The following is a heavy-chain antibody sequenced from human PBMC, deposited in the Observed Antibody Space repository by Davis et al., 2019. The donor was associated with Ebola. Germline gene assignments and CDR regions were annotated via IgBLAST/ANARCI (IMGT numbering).Heavy chain of an antibody. CDR1: GGTVSTYA. J-gene: IGHJ3*02. CDR3: ARRRDYDVFDI. Sequence: ASVKVSCKASGGTVSTYAISWVRQAPGQGLEWMGWISAYNGNTNYAQKLQGRVTMTTDTSTTTACMELRSLRSDDTAVYYCARRRDYDVFDIWGQGTMVTVSS. V-gene: IGHV1-18*01. D-gene: IGHD2-21*01. CDR2: ISAYNGNT.